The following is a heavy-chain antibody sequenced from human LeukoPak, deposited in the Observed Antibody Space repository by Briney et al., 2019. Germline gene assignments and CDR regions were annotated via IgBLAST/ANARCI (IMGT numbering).Heavy chain of an antibody. CDR2: INPSGGST. Sequence: ASVKVSCKASGYTFNNHYMYWVRQAPGQGLEWMGVINPSGGSTSYAQKFQGRVTVTRDTSTRTVYMEVNSLRSEDTAVYYCGRQGTYSSAIGMGYWGQGTLVTVSS. D-gene: IGHD6-19*01. CDR1: GYTFNNHY. V-gene: IGHV1-46*02. CDR3: GRQGTYSSAIGMGY. J-gene: IGHJ4*02.